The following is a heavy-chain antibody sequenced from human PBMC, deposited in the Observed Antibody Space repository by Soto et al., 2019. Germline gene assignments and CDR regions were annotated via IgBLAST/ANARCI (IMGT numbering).Heavy chain of an antibody. V-gene: IGHV3-23*01. D-gene: IGHD3-10*01. CDR3: AMTGLTMVRGALDYYYMDV. J-gene: IGHJ6*03. Sequence: GGFLRLSCAASGFTFSSYAMSWVRQAPGKGLEWVSAISGSGGSTYYADSVKGRFTISRDNSKNTLYLQMNSLRAEDTAVYYCAMTGLTMVRGALDYYYMDVWGKGTTVTVSS. CDR2: ISGSGGST. CDR1: GFTFSSYA.